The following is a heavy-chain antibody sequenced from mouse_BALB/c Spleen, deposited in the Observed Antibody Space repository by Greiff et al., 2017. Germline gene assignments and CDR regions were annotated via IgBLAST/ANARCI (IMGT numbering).Heavy chain of an antibody. CDR1: GFTFSSYY. J-gene: IGHJ2*01. CDR3: ASLDY. CDR2: INSNGGST. V-gene: IGHV5-6-2*01. Sequence: EVMLVESGGGLVKLGGSLKLSCAASGFTFSSYYMSWVRQTPEKRLELVAAINSNGGSTYYPDTVKGRFTISRDNAKNTLYLQMSSLKSEDTALYYCASLDYWGQGTTLTVSS.